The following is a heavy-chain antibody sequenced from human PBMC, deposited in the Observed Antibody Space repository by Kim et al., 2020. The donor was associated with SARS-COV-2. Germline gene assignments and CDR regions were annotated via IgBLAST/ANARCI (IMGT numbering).Heavy chain of an antibody. CDR3: AKGGTKRMDV. Sequence: STTNAHSVKGPFTIPRDNSKNTLYLQMNGLRADDTAVYYCAKGGTKRMDVWGQGTTVTVSS. J-gene: IGHJ6*02. V-gene: IGHV3-23*01. CDR2: ST. D-gene: IGHD3-16*01.